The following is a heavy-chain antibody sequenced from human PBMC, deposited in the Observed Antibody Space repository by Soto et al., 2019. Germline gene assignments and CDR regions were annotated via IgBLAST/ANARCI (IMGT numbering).Heavy chain of an antibody. CDR3: ASQDDRVCGRFDP. V-gene: IGHV4-39*01. Sequence: ASETLSLTCSVSRGSISSSSYYWAWVRQPPGKGLEWLGTIYYSGTTYYNPSLKRRVTISCDTSNNQYSLRLTFATAATTAVYYCASQDDRVCGRFDPWGKGTLVTVSS. J-gene: IGHJ5*02. CDR2: IYYSGTT. D-gene: IGHD2-21*01. CDR1: RGSISSSSYY.